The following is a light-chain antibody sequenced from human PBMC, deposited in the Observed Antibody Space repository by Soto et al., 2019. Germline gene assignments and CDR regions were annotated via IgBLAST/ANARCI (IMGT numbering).Light chain of an antibody. CDR2: EVS. CDR3: SSYININPHGV. CDR1: SSDVGAYNY. J-gene: IGLJ1*01. Sequence: QSALTQPASVSGSPGQSITISCSGTSSDVGAYNYVSWFQQYPGKAPKLIIYEVSNRPSGVSNRFSGSKSGNTASLTISGLQAEDEADYYCSSYININPHGVFGTGTKLTVL. V-gene: IGLV2-14*01.